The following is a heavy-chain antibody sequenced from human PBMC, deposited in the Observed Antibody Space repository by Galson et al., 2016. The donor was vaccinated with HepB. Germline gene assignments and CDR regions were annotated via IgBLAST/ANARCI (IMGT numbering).Heavy chain of an antibody. V-gene: IGHV3-21*01. CDR1: GFIFSDYA. CDR2: ISGTSTYI. J-gene: IGHJ4*02. D-gene: IGHD3-9*01. Sequence: SLRLSCAASGFIFSDYAMHWVRQAPGKGLEWVSSISGTSTYIYYADSVKGRFTISRGNAKNSLYLQMNNVRAEDTAVYYCARDLRGMIRFFDWSTHFDSWGQGTLVTVSS. CDR3: ARDLRGMIRFFDWSTHFDS.